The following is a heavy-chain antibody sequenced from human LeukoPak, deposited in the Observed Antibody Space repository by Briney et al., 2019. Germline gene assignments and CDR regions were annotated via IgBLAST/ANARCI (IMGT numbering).Heavy chain of an antibody. Sequence: ASVKVSCKASGYTFTSYGISWVRQAPGQGLEWMGWISAYNGHTNYAQKVQGRVTMTTDTSTSTAYMELRSLTSGDTAVYYCARRPGGYHYYYMDVWGKGTTVTVSS. J-gene: IGHJ6*03. CDR2: ISAYNGHT. D-gene: IGHD3-10*01. V-gene: IGHV1-18*01. CDR3: ARRPGGYHYYYMDV. CDR1: GYTFTSYG.